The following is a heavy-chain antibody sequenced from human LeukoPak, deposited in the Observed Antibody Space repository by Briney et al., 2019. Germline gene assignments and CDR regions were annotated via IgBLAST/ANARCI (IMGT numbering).Heavy chain of an antibody. CDR2: ISSSGSTI. J-gene: IGHJ6*03. Sequence: GGSLRLSCAASGFTFSDYYMSWIRQAPGKGLEWVSYISSSGSTIYYADSVKGRFTISRDNAKHSLYLQMKSLRAEDTAVYYCASRDCTNGVCYVSLDYYYMDAWGKGTTVTVSS. CDR1: GFTFSDYY. V-gene: IGHV3-11*01. CDR3: ASRDCTNGVCYVSLDYYYMDA. D-gene: IGHD2-8*01.